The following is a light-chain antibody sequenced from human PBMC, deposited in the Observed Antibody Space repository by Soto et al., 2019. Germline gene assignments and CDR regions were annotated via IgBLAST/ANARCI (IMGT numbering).Light chain of an antibody. CDR2: SNN. CDR1: SSNIGRNT. CDR3: AGWDDSLNGPV. J-gene: IGLJ2*01. Sequence: QSVLTQPPSASGTPGQRVTISCSGSSSNIGRNTVNWYQQLPGTAPKLLIYSNNQRPSGVPDRFSGSKSGTSGSLAISGLQSEAEADYYCAGWDDSLNGPVFGGGTKLTVL. V-gene: IGLV1-44*01.